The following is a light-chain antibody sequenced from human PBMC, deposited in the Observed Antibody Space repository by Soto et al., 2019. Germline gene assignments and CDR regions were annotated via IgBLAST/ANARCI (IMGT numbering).Light chain of an antibody. V-gene: IGKV1-39*01. CDR2: AAS. J-gene: IGKJ1*01. CDR1: QSISNY. CDR3: QQSYSTPRM. Sequence: DIQMTQSPSSLSASVGDRVTITCRASQSISNYLNWYQQKPGKAPKLLMYAASSLQSGVPSRFGGSGSETDFTLTISRLQPEDFATYYCQQSYSTPRMFGQETKVEI.